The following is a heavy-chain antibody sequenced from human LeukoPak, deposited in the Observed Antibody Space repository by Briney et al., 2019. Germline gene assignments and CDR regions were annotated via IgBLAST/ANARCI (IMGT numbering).Heavy chain of an antibody. Sequence: GTLRLSCAASGFTFSSHGMNWVRQAPGKGLEWVSGISPSGGITYYTDSVKGRFTISRDNAKNSLYLQMNSLRAEDTAVYYCARDIRGGCSGGSCYAHDSVDYWGQGTLVTVSS. CDR1: GFTFSSHG. CDR2: ISPSGGIT. V-gene: IGHV3-21*01. D-gene: IGHD2-15*01. J-gene: IGHJ4*02. CDR3: ARDIRGGCSGGSCYAHDSVDY.